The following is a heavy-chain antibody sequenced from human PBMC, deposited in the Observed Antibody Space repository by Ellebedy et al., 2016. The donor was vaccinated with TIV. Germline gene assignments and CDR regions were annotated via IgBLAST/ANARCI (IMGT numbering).Heavy chain of an antibody. CDR3: ARQGPDTYSTAWYFSD. D-gene: IGHD2-2*01. Sequence: PGGSLRLSCKASGYSFTNHWISWVRQLPGKGLEWMGRIDPGDSYTKYNPSFQVHVTIAVDKSLNTAYLQWGSLRASDTATYYCARQGPDTYSTAWYFSDWGLGTLVTVSS. J-gene: IGHJ4*02. CDR1: GYSFTNHW. CDR2: IDPGDSYT. V-gene: IGHV5-10-1*01.